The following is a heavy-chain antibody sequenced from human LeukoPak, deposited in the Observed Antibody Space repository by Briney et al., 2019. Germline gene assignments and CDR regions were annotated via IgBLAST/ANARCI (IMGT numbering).Heavy chain of an antibody. V-gene: IGHV4-39*01. CDR3: ATWRTAKTGFDY. CDR2: IYYSGSP. J-gene: IGHJ4*02. CDR1: GGSISNNNYY. Sequence: SETLSLTCTASGGSISNNNYYWAWIRQPPGKGLECIGSIYYSGSPYYNPSLKSRVAISVDTSKNQFSLRLSSVTAADTAVYYCATWRTAKTGFDYWGQGTLVTVSS. D-gene: IGHD1-1*01.